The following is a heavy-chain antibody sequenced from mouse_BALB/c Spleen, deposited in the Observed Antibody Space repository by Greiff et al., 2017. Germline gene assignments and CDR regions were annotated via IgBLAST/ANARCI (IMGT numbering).Heavy chain of an antibody. CDR3: ARDRTRYDYAMDY. V-gene: IGHV5-6*01. D-gene: IGHD2-14*01. CDR2: ISSGGSYT. J-gene: IGHJ4*01. CDR1: GFTFSSYG. Sequence: EVHLVESGGDLVKPGGSLKLSCAASGFTFSSYGMSWVRQTPDKRLEWVATISSGGSYTYYPDSVKGRFTISRDNAKNTLYLQMSSLKSEDTAMYDCARDRTRYDYAMDYWGKGTSVTVSA.